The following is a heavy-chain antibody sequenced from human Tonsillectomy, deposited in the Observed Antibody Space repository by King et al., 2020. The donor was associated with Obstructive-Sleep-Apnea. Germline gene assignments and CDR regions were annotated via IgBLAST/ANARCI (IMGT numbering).Heavy chain of an antibody. Sequence: VQLQQWGAGLLKPSETLSLTCAVYGGSFSGYYWSWIRQPPGKGLEWIGEINHSGSTNYNPSLKSRVTISVDTSKNQFSLKLSSVTAADTAVYYCARGDRRSRLVKKYYYYGMDVWGQGTTVTVSS. CDR1: GGSFSGYY. J-gene: IGHJ6*02. V-gene: IGHV4-34*01. CDR2: INHSGST. CDR3: ARGDRRSRLVKKYYYYGMDV.